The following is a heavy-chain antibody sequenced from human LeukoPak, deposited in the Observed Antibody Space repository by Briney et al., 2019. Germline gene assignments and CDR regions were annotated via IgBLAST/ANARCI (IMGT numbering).Heavy chain of an antibody. V-gene: IGHV5-51*01. D-gene: IGHD3-10*01. CDR1: GYSFTSYW. Sequence: GESLKSSCKGSGYSFTSYWIGWVRQTPGKGLEWMGIIYPGDSDTRYSPSFQGQVTIAADKSISTAYLQWSSLKASDTAMYYCARPSSNYYGSGSYYNVVAFDIWGQGTMVTVSS. J-gene: IGHJ3*02. CDR3: ARPSSNYYGSGSYYNVVAFDI. CDR2: IYPGDSDT.